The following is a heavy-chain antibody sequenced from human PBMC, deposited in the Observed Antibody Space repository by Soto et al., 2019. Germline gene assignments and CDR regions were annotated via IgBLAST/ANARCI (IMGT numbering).Heavy chain of an antibody. Sequence: ASVKVSCKASGYTFTSYAMHWVRQAPGQRLEWMGWINAGNGNTKYSQKFQGRVTITRDTSASTAYMELSSLRSEDTAVYYCARAPLAARPHDPWGKGTLVTVSS. V-gene: IGHV1-3*01. CDR3: ARAPLAARPHDP. CDR2: INAGNGNT. D-gene: IGHD6-6*01. J-gene: IGHJ5*02. CDR1: GYTFTSYA.